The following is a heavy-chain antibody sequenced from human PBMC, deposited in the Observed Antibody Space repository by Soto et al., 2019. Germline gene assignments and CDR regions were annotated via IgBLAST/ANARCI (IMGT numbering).Heavy chain of an antibody. Sequence: QVQLVESGGGVVQPGRSLRLSCAASGFTFSSYAMHWVRQAPGKGLEWVAVISYDGSNKYYADSVKGRFTISRDNSKNTRYLQMNSLRAEDTAVYYCARDLEMATIGYYFDYWGQGTLVTVSS. CDR2: ISYDGSNK. J-gene: IGHJ4*02. V-gene: IGHV3-30-3*01. CDR3: ARDLEMATIGYYFDY. D-gene: IGHD5-12*01. CDR1: GFTFSSYA.